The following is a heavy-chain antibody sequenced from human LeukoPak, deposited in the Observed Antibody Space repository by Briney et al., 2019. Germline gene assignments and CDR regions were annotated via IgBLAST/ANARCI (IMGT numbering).Heavy chain of an antibody. CDR1: GFTFSIHG. V-gene: IGHV3-23*01. CDR3: ARVGYSYVVDY. D-gene: IGHD5-18*01. Sequence: GGSLRLSCAASGFTFSIHGMNWVRQAPGKGLEWVSGISPGADITYYAESVKGRFTISRDNSKNTLYLQMGSLRAEDMAVYYCARVGYSYVVDYWGQGTLVTVSS. J-gene: IGHJ4*02. CDR2: ISPGADIT.